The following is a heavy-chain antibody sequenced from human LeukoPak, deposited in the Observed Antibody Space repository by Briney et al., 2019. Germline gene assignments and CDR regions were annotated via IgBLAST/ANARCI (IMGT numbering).Heavy chain of an antibody. D-gene: IGHD4-17*01. CDR1: GFTFDDYA. CDR3: AKVTTYGDYGSFDY. V-gene: IGHV3-9*03. Sequence: GRSLRLSCAASGFTFDDYAMHWVRQAPGKGLEWVACISWNSGSIGDADSVKGRFTITRDNAKNSLYLQMNSLRAEDMALYYCAKVTTYGDYGSFDYWGQGTLVTVSS. J-gene: IGHJ4*02. CDR2: ISWNSGSI.